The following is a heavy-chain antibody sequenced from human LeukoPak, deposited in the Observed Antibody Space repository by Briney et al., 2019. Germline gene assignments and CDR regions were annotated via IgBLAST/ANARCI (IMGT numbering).Heavy chain of an antibody. J-gene: IGHJ5*02. V-gene: IGHV1-24*01. CDR2: FDPEDGKT. CDR3: AAVGINYYESSGHYSRKKYNWFDP. CDR1: GYTLTELS. Sequence: APVKVSCKVSGYTLTELSMHWVRQAPGKGLEWMGGFDPEDGKTIYAQKFQGRVTMTEDTSTDTAYMEVSSLRSEDTAVYYCAAVGINYYESSGHYSRKKYNWFDPWGQGTLVTVSS. D-gene: IGHD3-22*01.